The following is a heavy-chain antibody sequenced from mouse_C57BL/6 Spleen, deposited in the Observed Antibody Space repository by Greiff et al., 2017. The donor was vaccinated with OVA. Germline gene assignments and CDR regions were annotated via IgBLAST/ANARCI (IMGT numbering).Heavy chain of an antibody. J-gene: IGHJ4*01. CDR3: TRSRSYYGNYYAMDY. CDR1: GYTFTDYE. Sequence: VQLQQSGAELVRPGASVTLSCKASGYTFTDYEMHWVKQTPVHGLEWIGAIDPEPGGTAYNQKFKGKAILTADKSSSTAYMELRSLTSEDSAVYYCTRSRSYYGNYYAMDYWGQGTSVTVSS. CDR2: IDPEPGGT. D-gene: IGHD2-10*01. V-gene: IGHV1-15*01.